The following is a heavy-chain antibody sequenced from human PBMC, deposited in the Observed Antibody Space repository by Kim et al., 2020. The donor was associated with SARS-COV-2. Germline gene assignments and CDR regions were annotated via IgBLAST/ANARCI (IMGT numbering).Heavy chain of an antibody. V-gene: IGHV4-34*01. CDR3: ARGRGGITRIVVVITAAEYYFAS. CDR2: IDQSGST. D-gene: IGHD3-22*01. J-gene: IGHJ4*01. Sequence: SETLSLTCAVYGESFSGYQWSWIRQSPGTGLEWIGEIDQSGSTNYNPSLKSRFTIAADTSKNQLSLKLSSVTAADTAVYYCARGRGGITRIVVVITAAEYYFASWGHGTPVPVSS. CDR1: GESFSGYQ.